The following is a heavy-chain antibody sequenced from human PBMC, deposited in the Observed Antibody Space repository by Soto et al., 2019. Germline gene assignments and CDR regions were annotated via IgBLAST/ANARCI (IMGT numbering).Heavy chain of an antibody. CDR2: IYHSGST. J-gene: IGHJ4*02. CDR3: VANGYYSVEY. CDR1: GGSIISSRR. D-gene: IGHD3-3*01. Sequence: QVQLQESGPGLVKPSGNLSLTCTVSGGSIISSRRWSWVRQPPGKGLEWVAEIYHSGSTNYTPSLKSRVTISVDKSKAQFSLNLSSVTAAATAVYWCVANGYYSVEYWGQGALVTVSS. V-gene: IGHV4-4*01.